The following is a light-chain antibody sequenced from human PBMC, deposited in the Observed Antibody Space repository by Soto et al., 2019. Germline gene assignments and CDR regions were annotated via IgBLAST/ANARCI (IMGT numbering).Light chain of an antibody. J-gene: IGLJ1*01. CDR3: SSYTSSSTLVV. CDR2: DVS. V-gene: IGLV2-14*01. Sequence: QSVLTQPASVSGSPGQSITISCTGTSSDVGGYNYVSWYQQHPGKAPKLMIYDVSNRPSGASNRFSGSKSGNTASLTISGLQAEDEADYYCSSYTSSSTLVVFGTGTKLTVL. CDR1: SSDVGGYNY.